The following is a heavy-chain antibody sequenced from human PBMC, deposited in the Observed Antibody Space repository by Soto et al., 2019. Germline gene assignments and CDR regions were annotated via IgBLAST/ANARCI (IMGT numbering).Heavy chain of an antibody. CDR1: GFTFSSYG. J-gene: IGHJ4*02. CDR3: AREGCSGGSCYPIGE. V-gene: IGHV3-33*01. D-gene: IGHD2-15*01. Sequence: QVQLVESGGGVVQPGRSLRLSCAASGFTFSSYGMHWVRQAPGKGLEWVAVIWYDGSNKYYADSVKGRFTISRDNSKNTLYLQMNSLRAEDTAVYYCAREGCSGGSCYPIGEWGLGTLVTVSS. CDR2: IWYDGSNK.